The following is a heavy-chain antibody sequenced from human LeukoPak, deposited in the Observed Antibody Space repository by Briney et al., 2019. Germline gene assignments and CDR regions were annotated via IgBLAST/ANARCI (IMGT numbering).Heavy chain of an antibody. CDR3: ARLIYGDGDY. CDR2: IYHSGST. Sequence: SETLSLTCTVSGGSISSSSYYWGWIRQPPGKGLEWIGSIYHSGSTNYNPSLKSRVTISVDKSKNQFSLKLSSVTAADTAVYYCARLIYGDGDYWGQGTLVTVSS. D-gene: IGHD4-17*01. J-gene: IGHJ4*02. CDR1: GGSISSSSYY. V-gene: IGHV4-39*07.